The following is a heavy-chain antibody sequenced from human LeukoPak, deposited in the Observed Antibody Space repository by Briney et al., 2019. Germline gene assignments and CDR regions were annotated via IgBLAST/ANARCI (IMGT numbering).Heavy chain of an antibody. CDR2: IYYSGST. D-gene: IGHD3-10*01. CDR3: ARFTGYYYGSGSYLDVMNYYFDY. Sequence: SETLSLTCTVSGGSISSYYWSWIRQPPGKGLEWIGYIYYSGSTNYNPSLKSRVTISVDTSKNQFSLKLSSVTAADTAVYYCARFTGYYYGSGSYLDVMNYYFDYWGQGTLVTVSS. CDR1: GGSISSYY. V-gene: IGHV4-59*08. J-gene: IGHJ4*02.